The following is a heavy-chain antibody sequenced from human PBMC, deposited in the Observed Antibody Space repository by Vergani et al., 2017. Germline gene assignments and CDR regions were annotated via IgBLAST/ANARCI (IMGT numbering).Heavy chain of an antibody. J-gene: IGHJ4*02. Sequence: QVQLQESGPGLVKPSETLSLTCTVSGGSISSYYWSWIRQPPGKGLEWIGYIYYSGSTNYNPSLKSRVTISVDPSKNQFSRKLSSVTAADTAVYYCASLTYYDFWSGHYFDYWGQGALVTVSS. V-gene: IGHV4-59*01. CDR3: ASLTYYDFWSGHYFDY. CDR1: GGSISSYY. CDR2: IYYSGST. D-gene: IGHD3-3*01.